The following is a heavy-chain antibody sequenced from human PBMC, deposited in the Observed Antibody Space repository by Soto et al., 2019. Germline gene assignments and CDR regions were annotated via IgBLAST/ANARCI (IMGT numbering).Heavy chain of an antibody. CDR3: SRQQLVSDFDY. CDR2: IIPILGIA. J-gene: IGHJ4*02. CDR1: GGTFSSYT. Sequence: QVQLVQSGAEVKKPGSSVKVSCKASGGTFSSYTISWVRQAPGQGLEWMGRIIPILGIANYAQKFQGRVTITACKSTCTAYMELSSLRSQDTAVYYCSRQQLVSDFDYWGQGTLDIVSS. V-gene: IGHV1-69*02. D-gene: IGHD6-13*01.